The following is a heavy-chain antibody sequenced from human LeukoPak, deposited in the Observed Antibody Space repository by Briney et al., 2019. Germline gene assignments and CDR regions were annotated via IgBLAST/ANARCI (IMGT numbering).Heavy chain of an antibody. CDR1: GFTFSSYA. D-gene: IGHD5-18*01. Sequence: GSLRLSCAASGFTFSSYAMSWVRQAPGKGLEWIGEINHSGNTNYNPSLKSRVTISVDTSKNQFSLKLSSVTAADTAVYYCVRRGYSYGSWGQGTLVTVSS. CDR2: INHSGNT. CDR3: VRRGYSYGS. J-gene: IGHJ4*02. V-gene: IGHV4-34*01.